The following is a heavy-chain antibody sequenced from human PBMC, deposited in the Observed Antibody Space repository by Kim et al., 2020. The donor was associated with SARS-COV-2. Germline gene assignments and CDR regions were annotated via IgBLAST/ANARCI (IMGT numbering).Heavy chain of an antibody. Sequence: GGSLRLSCAASQFTFSNYAMNWVRQAPGKGLFWVSAISGRGDKTYYADSVRGRFTISRDDSKNTLYLQMNGLRADDTAIYYCAKGVNAAATAGDHWGQGT. CDR2: ISGRGDKT. CDR3: AKGVNAAATAGDH. D-gene: IGHD6-25*01. V-gene: IGHV3-23*01. CDR1: QFTFSNYA. J-gene: IGHJ4*02.